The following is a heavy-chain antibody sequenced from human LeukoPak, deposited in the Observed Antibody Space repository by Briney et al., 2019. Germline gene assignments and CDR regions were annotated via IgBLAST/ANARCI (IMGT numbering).Heavy chain of an antibody. J-gene: IGHJ4*02. CDR2: INHGGNT. V-gene: IGHV4-34*01. D-gene: IGHD3-22*01. CDR1: GGSFIGYY. CDR3: ARGTYYDTSGYYYHY. Sequence: SETLSLICAVYGGSFIGYYWSWIRQPPRKGLEWIGEINHGGNTNYNPSLKSRVTISVDTSKNQFSLKLSSVTAADTAVYYCARGTYYDTSGYYYHYWGQGTLVTVSS.